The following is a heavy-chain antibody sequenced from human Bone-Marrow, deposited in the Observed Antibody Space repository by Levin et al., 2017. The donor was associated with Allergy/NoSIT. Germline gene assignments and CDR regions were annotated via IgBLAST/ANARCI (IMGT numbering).Heavy chain of an antibody. CDR2: ISYDGSNK. J-gene: IGHJ4*02. CDR3: AKVAVVGFTISSIRDYYFDY. V-gene: IGHV3-30*18. D-gene: IGHD3-3*01. Sequence: PGGSLRLSCAASGFTFSSYAMHWVRQAPGKGLEWVAVISYDGSNKYYADSVKGRFTISRDNSKNTLFLQMNSLRAEDTAVYYCAKVAVVGFTISSIRDYYFDYWGQGTLVTVSS. CDR1: GFTFSSYA.